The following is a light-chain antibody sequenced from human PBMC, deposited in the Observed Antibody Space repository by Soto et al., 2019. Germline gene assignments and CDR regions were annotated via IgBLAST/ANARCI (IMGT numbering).Light chain of an antibody. CDR1: SSDVGNYNL. CDR2: EGT. Sequence: QSVLTQPASVSGSPGQSITISCTGTSSDVGNYNLVSWYQQHPGKAPKLMIYEGTRRPSGVSNRFSGSESGNTASLTIPGLQAEDEGDYYCCSYVTTSAYVFGTGTKVTVL. CDR3: CSYVTTSAYV. V-gene: IGLV2-23*01. J-gene: IGLJ1*01.